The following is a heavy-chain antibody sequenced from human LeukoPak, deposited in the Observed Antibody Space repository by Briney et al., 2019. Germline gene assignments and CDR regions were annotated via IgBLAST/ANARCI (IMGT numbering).Heavy chain of an antibody. J-gene: IGHJ4*02. D-gene: IGHD2-8*02. CDR1: GLTFSGYV. CDR3: AKGPERRGFCSGSACYSDC. Sequence: GGSLRLSCAASGLTFSGYVMSWARQAPGKGLEWVAAISANGGRTYYTESVKGHFTISRDNSKNTLYLQMNSLRADDTAVYYCAKGPERRGFCSGSACYSDCWGQGTLVTVSS. CDR2: ISANGGRT. V-gene: IGHV3-23*01.